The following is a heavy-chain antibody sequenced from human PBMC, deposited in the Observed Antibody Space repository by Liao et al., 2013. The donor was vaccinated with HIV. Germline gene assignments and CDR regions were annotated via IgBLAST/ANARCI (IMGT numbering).Heavy chain of an antibody. CDR2: MYNIGTN. Sequence: QVQLQESGPGLVKPSETLSLTCNVTGGSISRSSYHWGWIRQSPGKGLEWIGSMYNIGTNYYNPSLKGRATISVDTSKNHFSLWVKSVTAADTAMYYCVRVGDCGGDCEDQYFDRWGQGILVTVSS. CDR1: GGSISRSSYH. J-gene: IGHJ4*02. D-gene: IGHD2-21*01. V-gene: IGHV4-39*07. CDR3: VRVGDCGGDCEDQYFDR.